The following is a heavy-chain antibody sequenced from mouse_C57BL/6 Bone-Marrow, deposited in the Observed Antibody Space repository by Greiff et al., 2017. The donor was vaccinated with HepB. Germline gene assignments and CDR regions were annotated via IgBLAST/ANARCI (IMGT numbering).Heavy chain of an antibody. V-gene: IGHV5-2*01. J-gene: IGHJ4*01. CDR1: EYEFPSHD. CDR3: ASSGYVRYYAMDY. D-gene: IGHD3-2*02. Sequence: EVKLMESGGGLVQPGESLKLSCESNEYEFPSHDMSWVRKTPEKRLELVAAINSDGGSTYYPDTMERRFIISRDNTKKTLYLQMSSRRSEDTALYYCASSGYVRYYAMDYWGQGTSVTVSS. CDR2: INSDGGST.